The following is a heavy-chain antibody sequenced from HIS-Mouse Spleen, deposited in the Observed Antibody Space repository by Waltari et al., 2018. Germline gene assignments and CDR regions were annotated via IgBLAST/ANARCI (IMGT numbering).Heavy chain of an antibody. D-gene: IGHD1-20*01. V-gene: IGHV4-34*01. CDR1: GGSFSGYY. J-gene: IGHJ4*02. Sequence: QVQLQQWGAGLLKPSETLSLTCAVYGGSFSGYYWSWIRQPPGKGMEWIGEINHSGSTNYNPSLKSRVTISVDTSKNQCSLKLSSVTAADTAVYYCARRRTLITEFDYWGQGTLVTVSS. CDR3: ARRRTLITEFDY. CDR2: INHSGST.